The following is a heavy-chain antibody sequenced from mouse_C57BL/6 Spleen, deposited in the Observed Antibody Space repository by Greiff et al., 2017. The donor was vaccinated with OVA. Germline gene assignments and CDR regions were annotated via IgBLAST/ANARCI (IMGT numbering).Heavy chain of an antibody. CDR2: IYPGNSDT. CDR3: TRSYYGSSYVGYYFDY. J-gene: IGHJ2*01. CDR1: GYTFTSYW. D-gene: IGHD1-1*01. Sequence: DVQLQESGTVLARPGASVKMSCKTSGYTFTSYWMHWVKQRPGQGLEWIGAIYPGNSDTSYNQKFKGKAKLTAVTSASTAYMELSSLTNEDSAVYYCTRSYYGSSYVGYYFDYWGQGTTLTVSS. V-gene: IGHV1-5*01.